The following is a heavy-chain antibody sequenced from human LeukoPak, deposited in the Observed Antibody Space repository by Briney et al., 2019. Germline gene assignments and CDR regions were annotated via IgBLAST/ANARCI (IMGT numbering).Heavy chain of an antibody. CDR3: AKDGRIAAAGSDY. CDR1: GFTVSSNY. J-gene: IGHJ4*02. Sequence: PGGSLRLSCAASGFTVSSNYMSWVRQAPGKGLEWVSVIYSGGSTYYTDSVKGRFTISRDNSKNTLYLQMNSLRAEDTAVYYCAKDGRIAAAGSDYWGQGTLVTVSS. CDR2: IYSGGST. D-gene: IGHD6-13*01. V-gene: IGHV3-66*01.